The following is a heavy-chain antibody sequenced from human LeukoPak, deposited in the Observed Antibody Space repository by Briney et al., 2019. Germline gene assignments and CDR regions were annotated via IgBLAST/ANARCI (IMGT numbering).Heavy chain of an antibody. J-gene: IGHJ3*02. CDR3: AREASSGYRPFDI. CDR1: GFTFSSYD. V-gene: IGHV3-33*01. CDR2: IWYDGSNK. D-gene: IGHD3-22*01. Sequence: GRSLRLSCAASGFTFSSYDMHWVRQAPGKGLEWVALIWYDGSNKYYADSVKGRFTISRDNAKNSLYLQMNSLRAEDTAVYYCAREASSGYRPFDIWGQGTMVTVSS.